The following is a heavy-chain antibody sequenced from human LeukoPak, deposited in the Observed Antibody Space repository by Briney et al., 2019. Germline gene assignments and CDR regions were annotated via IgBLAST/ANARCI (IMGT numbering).Heavy chain of an antibody. J-gene: IGHJ5*02. CDR2: ISGSGGST. CDR1: GFTFSSYA. D-gene: IGHD3-3*01. CDR3: AKQFWSGYYTRNWFDP. V-gene: IGHV3-23*01. Sequence: GGSLRLSCAASGFTFSSYAMSWVRQAPGKGLEWVSAISGSGGSTYYADSVKGRFTISRDNSKNTLYLQMNSLRAEDTAVYYCAKQFWSGYYTRNWFDPWGQGTLVTVSS.